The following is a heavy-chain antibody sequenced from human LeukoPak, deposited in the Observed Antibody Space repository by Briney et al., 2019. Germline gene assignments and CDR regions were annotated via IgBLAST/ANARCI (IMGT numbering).Heavy chain of an antibody. D-gene: IGHD1-26*01. CDR3: ARENGGSYYHYYYYMDV. CDR1: GGSVSNYY. CDR2: IYSSGSA. Sequence: SETLSLTCTVSGGSVSNYYWSWIRQPPGKGLEWIGYIYSSGSAIYNPSLRSRVTISIDTSKNQFSLMLRSVTAADTAVYYCARENGGSYYHYYYYMDVWGKGTTVTVSS. V-gene: IGHV4-59*02. J-gene: IGHJ6*03.